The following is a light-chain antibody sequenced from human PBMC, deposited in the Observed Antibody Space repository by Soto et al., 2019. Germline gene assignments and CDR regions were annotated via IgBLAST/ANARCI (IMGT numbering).Light chain of an antibody. CDR3: SSYSSSTTHVV. V-gene: IGLV2-14*03. J-gene: IGLJ2*01. CDR2: DVT. Sequence: QSALTQPASVSGSPGRSVTISCTGSSSDVGDFNYVSWYQHLPGRAPKLIIYDVTNRPSGISYRFSASKSGRTASLTISGLQAEDEADYYCSSYSSSTTHVVFGGGTQLTAL. CDR1: SSDVGDFNY.